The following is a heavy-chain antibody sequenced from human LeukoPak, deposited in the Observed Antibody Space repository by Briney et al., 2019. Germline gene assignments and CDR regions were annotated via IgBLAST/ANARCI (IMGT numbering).Heavy chain of an antibody. V-gene: IGHV3-48*04. Sequence: GRSLRLSCAASGFTFSSYSMNWVRQAPGKGLEWVSYISGSSGTIDYADSVKGRFTISRDNAKNSLYLQMNSLRAEDTAVYYCARGRTYFYDISGAFFDYWGQGTLVTVSS. J-gene: IGHJ4*02. CDR3: ARGRTYFYDISGAFFDY. D-gene: IGHD3-22*01. CDR2: ISGSSGTI. CDR1: GFTFSSYS.